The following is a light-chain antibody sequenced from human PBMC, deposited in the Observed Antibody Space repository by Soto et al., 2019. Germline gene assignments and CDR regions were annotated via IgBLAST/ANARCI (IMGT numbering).Light chain of an antibody. CDR3: AAWDDRLNCHVV. CDR2: SNN. CDR1: SSNIGSNS. J-gene: IGLJ2*01. Sequence: QAVLTQPPSASGTPGQRVTISCSGTSSNIGSNSVSWYQQLPGTAPKLLIYSNNQRPSGVPGRFSGSKSGTSASLAISGLHSEDEGDYYCAAWDDRLNCHVVFGGGTKLTVL. V-gene: IGLV1-44*01.